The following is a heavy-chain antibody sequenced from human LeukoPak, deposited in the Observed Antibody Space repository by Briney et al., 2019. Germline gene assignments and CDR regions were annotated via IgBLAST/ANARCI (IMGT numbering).Heavy chain of an antibody. CDR2: IWYDGSNK. Sequence: QSGGSLRLSCAASGFAFSNKGMHWVRQAPRKGLEWVAVIWYDGSNKYYADSVKGRFTISRDNSKNTLYLQMNSLRAEDTAVYYCARDYSSSLDYWGQGTLVTVSS. D-gene: IGHD6-13*01. CDR1: GFAFSNKG. V-gene: IGHV3-33*01. CDR3: ARDYSSSLDY. J-gene: IGHJ4*02.